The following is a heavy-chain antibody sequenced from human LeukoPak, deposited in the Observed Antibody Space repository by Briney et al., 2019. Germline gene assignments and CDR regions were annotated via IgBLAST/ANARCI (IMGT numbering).Heavy chain of an antibody. CDR1: GFTFSSYA. CDR3: TRDRGRYCSSTSCYLY. Sequence: GGSLRLSCAASGFTFSSYAMHWVRQAPGKGLEWVAVISYDGSNKYYADSVKGRFTISRDNSKNTLYLQMNSLRAEDTAVYYCTRDRGRYCSSTSCYLYWGQGTLVTVSS. J-gene: IGHJ4*02. CDR2: ISYDGSNK. D-gene: IGHD2-2*01. V-gene: IGHV3-30-3*01.